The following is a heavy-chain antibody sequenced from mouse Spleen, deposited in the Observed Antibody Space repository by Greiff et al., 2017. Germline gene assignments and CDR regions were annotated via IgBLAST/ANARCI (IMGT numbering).Heavy chain of an antibody. J-gene: IGHJ4*01. CDR1: GYTFTSYW. CDR2: IYPGSGST. Sequence: QVQLQQPGAELVKPGASVKMSCKASGYTFTSYWITWVKQRPGQGLEWIGDIYPGSGSTNYNEKFKSKATLTVDTSSSTAYMQLSSLTSEDSAVYYCARVIYYYDGSYYAMDYWGQGTSVTVSS. V-gene: IGHV1-55*01. D-gene: IGHD1-1*01. CDR3: ARVIYYYDGSYYAMDY.